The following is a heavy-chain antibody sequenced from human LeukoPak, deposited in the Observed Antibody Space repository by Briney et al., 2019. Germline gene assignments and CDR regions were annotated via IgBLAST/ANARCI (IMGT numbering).Heavy chain of an antibody. V-gene: IGHV4-59*08. D-gene: IGHD3-3*01. CDR2: CHYSGGT. CDR1: GGSISSDY. J-gene: IGHJ4*02. Sequence: SETLSLTCTVSGGSISSDYWSWIRQPPGKGLEWIGYCHYSGGTNSNPSLSGRVTFSVDRPKNQFSLKLTSVTAADTAVYYCARHSPRFLEYLDYWGQGTLVAVSS. CDR3: ARHSPRFLEYLDY.